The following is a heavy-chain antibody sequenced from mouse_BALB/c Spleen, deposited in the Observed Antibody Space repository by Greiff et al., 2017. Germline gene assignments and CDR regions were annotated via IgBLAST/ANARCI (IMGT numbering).Heavy chain of an antibody. CDR2: IDPANGNT. J-gene: IGHJ3*01. D-gene: IGHD2-1*01. CDR3: ARDGNAY. V-gene: IGHV14-3*02. CDR1: GFNIKYTY. Sequence: VQLQQSGAELVKPGASVKLSCTASGFNIKYTYMHWVKQRPEQGLEWIGRIDPANGNTKYDPKFQGKATITADTSSNTAYLQLSSLTSEDTAVYYCARDGNAYWGQGTLVTVSA.